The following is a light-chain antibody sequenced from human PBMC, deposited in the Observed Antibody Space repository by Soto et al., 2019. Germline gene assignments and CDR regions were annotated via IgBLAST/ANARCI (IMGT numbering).Light chain of an antibody. CDR2: AAS. CDR3: QHSYSSPWT. J-gene: IGKJ1*01. V-gene: IGKV1-39*01. Sequence: DIQMTQSPSSLSASVGDRVTITCRASQSISSYLNWYQQKPGKAPKFLIFAASSLQSGVPSRFSGSGSGTDFTLTISSLQPEDFATYYCQHSYSSPWTFGQGTKVKIK. CDR1: QSISSY.